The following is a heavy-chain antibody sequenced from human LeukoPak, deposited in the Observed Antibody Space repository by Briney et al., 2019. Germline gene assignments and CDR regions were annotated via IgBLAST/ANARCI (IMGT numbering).Heavy chain of an antibody. V-gene: IGHV3-21*01. CDR1: GFTFSSYS. CDR2: ISSSSSYI. D-gene: IGHD3-22*01. J-gene: IGHJ4*02. Sequence: GGSLRLSCAASGFTFSSYSMNWVRQAPGKGLEWVSSISSSSSYIYYADSVKGRFTISRDNAKNSLYLQMNSLRAEDTAVYYCARGDGYDSSGYYYVSDAFDIWGQGTLVTVSS. CDR3: ARGDGYDSSGYYYVSDAFDI.